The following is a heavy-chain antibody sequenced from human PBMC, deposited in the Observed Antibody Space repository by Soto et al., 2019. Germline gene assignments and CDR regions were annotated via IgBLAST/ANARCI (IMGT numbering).Heavy chain of an antibody. Sequence: SETLSLTCTVSGGSISSGGYYWSWIRQHPGKGLEWIGYIYYSGSTYYNPSLKSRVTISVDTPKNQFSLKLSSVTAADTAVYYCARGQIVVVAATYYYYGMDVWGQGTTVTVSS. CDR1: GGSISSGGYY. CDR2: IYYSGST. V-gene: IGHV4-31*03. J-gene: IGHJ6*02. D-gene: IGHD2-15*01. CDR3: ARGQIVVVAATYYYYGMDV.